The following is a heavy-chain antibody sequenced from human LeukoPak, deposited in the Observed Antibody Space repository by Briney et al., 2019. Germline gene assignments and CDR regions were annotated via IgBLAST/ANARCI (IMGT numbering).Heavy chain of an antibody. CDR2: ISYDGSNK. CDR1: GFTFSSYA. CDR3: ARDRENGDAFDI. Sequence: PGGSLRLSCAASGFTFSSYAMHWVRQAPGKGLEWVAVISYDGSNKYYADSVKGRFTISRDNSKNTLYLQMTSLRAEDTAVYYCARDRENGDAFDIWGQGTLVTVSS. J-gene: IGHJ3*02. V-gene: IGHV3-30-3*01.